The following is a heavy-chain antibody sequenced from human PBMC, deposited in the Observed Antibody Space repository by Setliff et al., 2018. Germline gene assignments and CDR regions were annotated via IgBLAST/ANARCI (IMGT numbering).Heavy chain of an antibody. D-gene: IGHD1-1*01. J-gene: IGHJ4*02. Sequence: SETLSLTCTVSGDSISSSRYYWAWIRQPPGKGLEWIGNIYYSGTTYSNPSLKSRLTMSVDTSKNQFSLRLSSVTASDTAVYYCATTGTYRYFDHWGRGTLVTVSS. CDR1: GDSISSSRYY. CDR2: IYYSGTT. CDR3: ATTGTYRYFDH. V-gene: IGHV4-39*01.